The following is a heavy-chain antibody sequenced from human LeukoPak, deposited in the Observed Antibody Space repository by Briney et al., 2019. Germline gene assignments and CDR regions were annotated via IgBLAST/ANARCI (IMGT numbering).Heavy chain of an antibody. J-gene: IGHJ4*02. CDR2: ISGSGGSI. Sequence: TGGSLRLSCVASGFTFSSYAMSWVRQAPGKGLEWVSTISGSGGSIYYADSVRGRFTISRDNFKNTLYLQMNSLRAEDTAVYYCADGSYYDILTGYYPFDYWGQGTLVTVSS. D-gene: IGHD3-9*01. CDR1: GFTFSSYA. V-gene: IGHV3-23*01. CDR3: ADGSYYDILTGYYPFDY.